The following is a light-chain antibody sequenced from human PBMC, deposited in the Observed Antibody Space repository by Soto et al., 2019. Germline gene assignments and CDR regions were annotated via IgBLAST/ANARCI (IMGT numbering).Light chain of an antibody. J-gene: IGLJ2*01. CDR3: SSYTSNSTPVV. CDR1: SSDVGVFNY. Sequence: QSALTQPASVSGSPGQSLTISCTGTSSDVGVFNYVSWYQQHPGKAPKLMIYEVSNRPSGVSNRFSGSKSGNTASLTISGLQAEDEADYYCSSYTSNSTPVVFGGGTKVTVL. CDR2: EVS. V-gene: IGLV2-14*01.